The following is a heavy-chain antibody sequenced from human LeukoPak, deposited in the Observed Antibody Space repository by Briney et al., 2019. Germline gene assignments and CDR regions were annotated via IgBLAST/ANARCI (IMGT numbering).Heavy chain of an antibody. Sequence: PGGSLRLSCAASGFTFSSYAMHWVRQAPGKGLEWVAVISYDGSNKYYADSVKDRFTISRDNSKNTLYLQMNSLRAEDTAVYYCARDGIYYYDSSGYPVGAFDIWGQGTMVTVSS. J-gene: IGHJ3*02. CDR1: GFTFSSYA. CDR3: ARDGIYYYDSSGYPVGAFDI. D-gene: IGHD3-22*01. V-gene: IGHV3-30-3*01. CDR2: ISYDGSNK.